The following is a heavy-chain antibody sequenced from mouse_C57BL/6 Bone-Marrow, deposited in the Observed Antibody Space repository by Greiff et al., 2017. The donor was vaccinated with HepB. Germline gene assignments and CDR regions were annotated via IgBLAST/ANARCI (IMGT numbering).Heavy chain of an antibody. J-gene: IGHJ4*01. V-gene: IGHV2-5*01. CDR2: IWRGGST. D-gene: IGHD1-1*01. Sequence: VQLVESGPGLVQPSQSLSITCTVSGFSLTSYGVHWVRQSPGKGLEWLGVIWRGGSTDYNAAFMSRLSITKDNSKSQVFFKMNSLQADDTAIYYCAKTITTVVASYYAMDYWGQGTSVTVSS. CDR1: GFSLTSYG. CDR3: AKTITTVVASYYAMDY.